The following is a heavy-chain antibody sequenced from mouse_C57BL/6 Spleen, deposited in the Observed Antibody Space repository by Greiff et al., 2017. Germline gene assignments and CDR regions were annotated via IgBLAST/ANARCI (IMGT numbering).Heavy chain of an antibody. CDR3: TRHRYYFDY. J-gene: IGHJ2*01. CDR2: IDPETGGT. V-gene: IGHV1-15*01. Sequence: QVQLQQSGAELVRPGASVTLSCKASGYTFTDYEMHWVKQTPVHGLEWIGAIDPETGGTAYNQKFKGKAILTADNSSSTAYMALRSLTSEDSAVYYCTRHRYYFDYWGQGTTLTVSS. CDR1: GYTFTDYE.